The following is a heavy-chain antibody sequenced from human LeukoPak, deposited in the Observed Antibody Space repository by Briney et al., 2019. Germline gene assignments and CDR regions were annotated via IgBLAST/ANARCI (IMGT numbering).Heavy chain of an antibody. J-gene: IGHJ4*02. CDR2: IIPSFGTA. Sequence: SVKYSCKAPGSTSSSYASSWLRQAPGQGLEWMGGIIPSFGTANYAKNFQGRVKITPDESTSTAYMELSSLRSEDTAVYYCARDRNGGNSYFDYWGQGTLVTVSS. D-gene: IGHD4-23*01. V-gene: IGHV1-69*13. CDR1: GSTSSSYA. CDR3: ARDRNGGNSYFDY.